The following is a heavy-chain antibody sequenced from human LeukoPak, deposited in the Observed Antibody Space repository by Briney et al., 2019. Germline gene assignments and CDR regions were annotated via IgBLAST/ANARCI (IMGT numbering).Heavy chain of an antibody. D-gene: IGHD2-2*01. CDR1: GFTFSSYA. V-gene: IGHV3-23*01. J-gene: IGHJ4*02. CDR3: AKDPDSIVVVPAAIFY. Sequence: GGSLRLSCAASGFTFSSYAMSWVRQAPGKGLEWVSAISDSGGSTYYADSVKGRFTISRDNSKNTLYLQMNSLRAEDTAVYYCAKDPDSIVVVPAAIFYWGQGTLVTVSS. CDR2: ISDSGGST.